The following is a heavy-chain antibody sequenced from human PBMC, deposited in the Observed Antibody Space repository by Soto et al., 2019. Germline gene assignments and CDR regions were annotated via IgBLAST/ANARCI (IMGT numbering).Heavy chain of an antibody. CDR1: GYSFTSYW. D-gene: IGHD2-15*01. Sequence: GESLKISCHGSGYSFTSYWIGWVGQMPGKGLEWMGIIYPGDSDARYSPSFQGQVTISADKSISTAYLQWSSLKASDTAMYYCARRGYCSGGSCFSASFDVWGQGTMVTVSS. CDR2: IYPGDSDA. J-gene: IGHJ3*01. CDR3: ARRGYCSGGSCFSASFDV. V-gene: IGHV5-51*01.